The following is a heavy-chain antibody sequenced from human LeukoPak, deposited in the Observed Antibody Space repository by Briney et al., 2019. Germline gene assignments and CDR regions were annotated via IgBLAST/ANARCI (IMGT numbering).Heavy chain of an antibody. CDR3: ARSPTNYYDSSGYYRGYYFDY. V-gene: IGHV4-59*08. CDR1: GGSISSYY. D-gene: IGHD3-22*01. CDR2: IYYSGST. J-gene: IGHJ4*02. Sequence: PSETLSLTCTVSGGSISSYYWSWIRQPPGKGLEWIGYIYYSGSTDYNPSLKSRVTISVDTSKNQFSLKLSSVTAADTAVYYCARSPTNYYDSSGYYRGYYFDYWGQGTLVTVSS.